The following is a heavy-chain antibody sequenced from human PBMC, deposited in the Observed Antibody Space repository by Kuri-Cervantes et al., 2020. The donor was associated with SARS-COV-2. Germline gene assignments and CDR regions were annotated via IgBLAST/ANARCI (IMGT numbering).Heavy chain of an antibody. J-gene: IGHJ4*02. CDR3: ARERASGWAGDFDY. CDR1: GYTFTSYG. D-gene: IGHD1-26*01. CDR2: ISAYNGNT. Sequence: ASVKVSCKASGYTFTSYGISWVRQAPGQGLEWMGWISAYNGNTNYAQKLQGRVTMTTDTSTSTAYMELRSLRSDDTAVYYRARERASGWAGDFDYWGQGTLVTVSS. V-gene: IGHV1-18*01.